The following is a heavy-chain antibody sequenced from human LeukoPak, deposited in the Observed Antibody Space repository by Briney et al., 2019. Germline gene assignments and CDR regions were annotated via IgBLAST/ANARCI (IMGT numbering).Heavy chain of an antibody. J-gene: IGHJ6*02. CDR3: ARASSGLSDFWSGYYNYYYYGMDV. V-gene: IGHV1-3*01. Sequence: ASVKVSCKASGYTFTSYAMHWVRQAPGQRLEWMGWINAGNGNTKYSQKFQGGVTITRDTSASTAYMELSSLRSEDTAVYYCARASSGLSDFWSGYYNYYYYGMDVWGQGTTVTVSS. D-gene: IGHD3-3*01. CDR1: GYTFTSYA. CDR2: INAGNGNT.